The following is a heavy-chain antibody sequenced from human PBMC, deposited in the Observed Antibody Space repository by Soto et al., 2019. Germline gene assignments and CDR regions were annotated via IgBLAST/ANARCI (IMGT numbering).Heavy chain of an antibody. CDR3: AKDRYLDHDSRGYLFDN. D-gene: IGHD3-22*01. J-gene: IGHJ4*02. Sequence: EVQLLESGGDLIQPGGYLRLSCAASGYTINIYAMTRVRQAPGKGLEWVSAISRYGDITYYADSVEGRFSISRDNSKNTLYLQMNSLRAEDTAVYYCAKDRYLDHDSRGYLFDNWGQGTLVTVSS. CDR1: GYTINIYA. CDR2: ISRYGDIT. V-gene: IGHV3-23*01.